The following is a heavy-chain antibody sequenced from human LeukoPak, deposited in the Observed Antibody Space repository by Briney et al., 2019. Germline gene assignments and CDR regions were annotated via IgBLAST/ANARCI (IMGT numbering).Heavy chain of an antibody. CDR2: IYYTGST. CDR3: GRAEELYVGSPPLYYYYLDV. Sequence: SETLSLTCSVSGGSMSSYYWNWIRHTPGKGLEWIGYIYYTGSTNYSPSFKSRVTISLDTSKKQIFLNMNSVTAADMAVYYCGRAEELYVGSPPLYYYYLDVWGKGTTVTVSS. CDR1: GGSMSSYY. D-gene: IGHD1-26*01. J-gene: IGHJ6*03. V-gene: IGHV4-59*01.